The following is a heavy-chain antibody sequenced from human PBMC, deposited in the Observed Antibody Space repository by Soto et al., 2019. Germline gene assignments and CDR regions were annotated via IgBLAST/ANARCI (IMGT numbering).Heavy chain of an antibody. V-gene: IGHV6-1*01. Sequence: SQTLSLTCAISGDSVSSNSAAWNWISQSPSRGLEWLGRTYYRSKWYNDYAVSVKSRITINPDTSKNQFSLQLNSVTPEDTAVYYCDSAWDYDYSGSFAYWGQGTLVTVSA. D-gene: IGHD3-22*01. CDR2: TYYRSKWYN. CDR3: DSAWDYDYSGSFAY. J-gene: IGHJ4*02. CDR1: GDSVSSNSAA.